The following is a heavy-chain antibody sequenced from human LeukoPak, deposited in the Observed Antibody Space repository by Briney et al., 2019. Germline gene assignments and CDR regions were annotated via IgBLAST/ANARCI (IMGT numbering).Heavy chain of an antibody. D-gene: IGHD1-26*01. V-gene: IGHV1-24*01. CDR2: FDPEDGET. CDR1: GYTLTELS. CDR3: ATHIVGATRDAFDI. Sequence: ASVKVSCKVSGYTLTELSMHWVHQAPGKGLKGMGGFDPEDGETIYAQKFQGRVTMTEDTSTDTAYMELSSLRSEDTAVYYCATHIVGATRDAFDIWGQGTMVTVSS. J-gene: IGHJ3*02.